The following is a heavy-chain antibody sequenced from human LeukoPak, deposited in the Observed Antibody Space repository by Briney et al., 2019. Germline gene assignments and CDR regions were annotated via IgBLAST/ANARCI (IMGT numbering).Heavy chain of an antibody. CDR2: ISYDGSNK. CDR1: GFTFSSYA. V-gene: IGHV3-30-3*01. CDR3: AKEAAIFDSPYFDY. D-gene: IGHD3-3*01. J-gene: IGHJ4*02. Sequence: GRSLRLSCAASGFTFSSYAMHWVRQAPGKGLEWVAVISYDGSNKYYADSVKGRFTISRDNSKNTLYLQMNSLRAEDTAVYYCAKEAAIFDSPYFDYWGQGTLVTVSS.